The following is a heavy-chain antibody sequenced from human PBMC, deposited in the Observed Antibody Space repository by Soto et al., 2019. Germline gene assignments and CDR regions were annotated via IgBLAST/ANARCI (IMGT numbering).Heavy chain of an antibody. CDR2: INAGNGNT. D-gene: IGHD2-15*01. CDR1: GYTFTSYA. CDR3: ARGPGGPDGPGDY. J-gene: IGHJ4*02. V-gene: IGHV1-3*01. Sequence: QVQLVQSGAEVKKPGASVKVSCKASGYTFTSYAMHWVRQAPGQRLEWMGWINAGNGNTKYSQKFQGRVTITRDPSASTADRELSSLSSEDTAVYYCARGPGGPDGPGDYWGQGTLVTVSS.